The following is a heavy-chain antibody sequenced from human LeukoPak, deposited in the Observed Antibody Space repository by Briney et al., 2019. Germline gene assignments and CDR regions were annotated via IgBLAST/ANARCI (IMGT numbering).Heavy chain of an antibody. Sequence: SETLSLTCTVSGGSFTIYYWSWVPHPAGKGLEWIGRIHTSGSTSYNPSLESRVTLSLDTSKNQFSLMLTSVTAADAAVYYCARDPNAALWGQGTLGTVSS. J-gene: IGHJ4*02. CDR3: ARDPNAAL. CDR1: GGSFTIYY. CDR2: IHTSGST. V-gene: IGHV4-4*07.